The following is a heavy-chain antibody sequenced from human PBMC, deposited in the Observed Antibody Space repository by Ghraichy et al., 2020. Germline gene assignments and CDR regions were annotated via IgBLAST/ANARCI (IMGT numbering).Heavy chain of an antibody. Sequence: GGSLRLSCAASGFTFSDYYMSWIRQAPGKGLEWVSYISSSGSTIYYADSVKGRFTISRDNAKNSLYLQMNSLRAEDTAVYYCATHTVVTPYYFDYWGQGTLVTVSS. J-gene: IGHJ4*02. CDR3: ATHTVVTPYYFDY. V-gene: IGHV3-11*01. D-gene: IGHD4-23*01. CDR2: ISSSGSTI. CDR1: GFTFSDYY.